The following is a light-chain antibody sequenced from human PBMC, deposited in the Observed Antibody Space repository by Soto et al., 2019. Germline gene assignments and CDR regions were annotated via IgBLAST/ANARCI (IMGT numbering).Light chain of an antibody. J-gene: IGKJ1*01. V-gene: IGKV1-5*01. CDR2: DAS. CDR3: QQYENYWT. CDR1: QSISSW. Sequence: DIQMTQSPSTLSASVGDRVTITFRASQSISSWLAWYQQKPGKAPKLLIYDASSLNSGVPSRFSGSGSGTEFTLTISSLQPDECATYYCQQYENYWTFGQGTKVDIK.